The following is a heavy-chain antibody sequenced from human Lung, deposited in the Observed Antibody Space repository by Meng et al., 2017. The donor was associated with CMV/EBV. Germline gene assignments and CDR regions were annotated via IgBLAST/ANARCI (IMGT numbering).Heavy chain of an antibody. CDR3: AKDGLFINDFWTGYSYLDF. Sequence: GGSXRLXXAASGFTFSSYAMSWVRQAPGKGLEWVSAISGSGGSTYYADSVKGRFTISRDNSKNTLYLQMNSLRAEDTAIYYCAKDGLFINDFWTGYSYLDFWXQGTXVTVAS. D-gene: IGHD3/OR15-3a*01. CDR1: GFTFSSYA. V-gene: IGHV3-23*01. J-gene: IGHJ4*02. CDR2: ISGSGGST.